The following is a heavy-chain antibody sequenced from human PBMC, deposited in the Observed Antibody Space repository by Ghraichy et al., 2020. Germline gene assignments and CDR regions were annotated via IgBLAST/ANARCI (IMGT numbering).Heavy chain of an antibody. J-gene: IGHJ5*02. D-gene: IGHD6-13*01. V-gene: IGHV3-23*01. CDR2: IRGSGGKK. CDR1: GVTFSNYA. CDR3: AKDRPAEGGYSSRWYEWFDP. Sequence: GGSLRLSCAASGVTFSNYAMSWVRQAPGKGLEWVSAIRGSGGKKYYADSVKGRFTISRDNSKNTLYLQMNSLRAEDTAVYYCAKDRPAEGGYSSRWYEWFDPWGQGSLVTVSS.